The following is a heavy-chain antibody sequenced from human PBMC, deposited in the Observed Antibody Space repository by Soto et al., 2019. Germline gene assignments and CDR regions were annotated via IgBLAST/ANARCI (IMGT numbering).Heavy chain of an antibody. V-gene: IGHV4-39*01. Sequence: PSETLSLTCIVSGGSITNNDYYWGWIRRPPGKGLEWIGTIHYSGGASYNPSLKSRVIISADTSKNQFSLRLSSVTAADTAVYYCARRTPLYASESSRFDPWGQGALVTVPQ. CDR3: ARRTPLYASESSRFDP. CDR1: GGSITNNDYY. D-gene: IGHD3-10*01. CDR2: IHYSGGA. J-gene: IGHJ5*02.